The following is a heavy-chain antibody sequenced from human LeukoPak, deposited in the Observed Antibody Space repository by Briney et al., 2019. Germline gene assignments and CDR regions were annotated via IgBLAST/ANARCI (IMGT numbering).Heavy chain of an antibody. CDR1: GGTFSSYA. Sequence: SVKVSCKASGGTFSSYAISWMRQAPGQGLEWMGRIIPILGIANYAQKFQGRVTITADKSTSTAYMELSSLRSEDTAVYYCARLVPAAISSTWGQGTLVTVSS. CDR3: ARLVPAAISST. CDR2: IIPILGIA. J-gene: IGHJ5*02. D-gene: IGHD2-2*01. V-gene: IGHV1-69*04.